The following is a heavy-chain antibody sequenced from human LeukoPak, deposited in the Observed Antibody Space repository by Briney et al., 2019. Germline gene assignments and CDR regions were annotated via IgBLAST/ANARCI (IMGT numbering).Heavy chain of an antibody. CDR3: ARDTRPSYDSSDYYYPGDY. CDR1: GGTFSSYA. D-gene: IGHD3-22*01. J-gene: IGHJ4*02. CDR2: IIPIFGTA. V-gene: IGHV1-69*05. Sequence: ASVKVSCKASGGTFSSYAISWVRQAPGQGLEWMGGIIPIFGTANYAQKFQGRVTMTRDTSTNTVYMELSSLRSEDTAVYYCARDTRPSYDSSDYYYPGDYWGQGTLVTVSS.